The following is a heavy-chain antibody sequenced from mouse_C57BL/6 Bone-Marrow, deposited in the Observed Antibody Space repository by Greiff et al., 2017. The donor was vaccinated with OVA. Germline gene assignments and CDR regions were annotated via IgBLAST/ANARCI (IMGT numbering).Heavy chain of an antibody. D-gene: IGHD1-1*01. CDR1: GYTFTSYG. CDR2: ISPRSGNT. V-gene: IGHV1-81*01. J-gene: IGHJ1*03. Sequence: QVQLQQSGAELARPGASVKLSCKASGYTFTSYGISWVKQRTGQGLEWIGEISPRSGNTYYNEKFKGKATLTADKSSSTAYMELRSLTSEDSAVYFCAKGSGSTYWHFDVWGTGTTVTVSS. CDR3: AKGSGSTYWHFDV.